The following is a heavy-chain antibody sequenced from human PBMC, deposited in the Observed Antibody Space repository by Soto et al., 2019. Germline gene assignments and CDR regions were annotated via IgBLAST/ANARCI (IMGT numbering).Heavy chain of an antibody. CDR1: GFTFSSYA. J-gene: IGHJ6*02. D-gene: IGHD5-12*01. CDR3: ARDRGGVYSGYELGGFRYGSGYNFGMDV. V-gene: IGHV3-30-3*01. Sequence: QVQLVESGGGVVQPGRSLRLSCAASGFTFSSYAMHWVRQAPGKGLEWVSVISYDGTNKYYADSVKGRFTISRDNSKNTLYLQMNSLRVDDTAVYYCARDRGGVYSGYELGGFRYGSGYNFGMDVWGQGTTVTVSS. CDR2: ISYDGTNK.